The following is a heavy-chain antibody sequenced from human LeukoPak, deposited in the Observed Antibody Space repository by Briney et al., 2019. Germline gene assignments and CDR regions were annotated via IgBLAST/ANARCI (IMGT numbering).Heavy chain of an antibody. CDR1: GFILSDKH. V-gene: IGHV3-66*02. J-gene: IGHJ4*02. D-gene: IGHD1-14*01. CDR2: IYSDGTT. CDR3: GREPRDGYWHFDH. Sequence: GLLRLSCAASGFILSDKHMNWVRQAPGKGLERVSVIYSDGTTYYADSVKGRFTISKDTSKNTLYLQMNRSKPEEKAGYSCGREPRDGYWHFDHWGQGTLVTVSS.